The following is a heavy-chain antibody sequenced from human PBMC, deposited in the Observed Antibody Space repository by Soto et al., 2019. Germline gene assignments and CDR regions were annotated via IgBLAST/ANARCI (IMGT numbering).Heavy chain of an antibody. Sequence: SSVKVSCKASGGTFSSYAISWVRQAPGQGLEWMGGIIPIFGTANYAQKFQGRVTITADESTSTAYMELSSLRSEGTAVYYCARGGGRGSVLDLWGQGTMVTVSS. CDR2: IIPIFGTA. V-gene: IGHV1-69*13. CDR1: GGTFSSYA. D-gene: IGHD6-25*01. CDR3: ARGGGRGSVLDL. J-gene: IGHJ3*01.